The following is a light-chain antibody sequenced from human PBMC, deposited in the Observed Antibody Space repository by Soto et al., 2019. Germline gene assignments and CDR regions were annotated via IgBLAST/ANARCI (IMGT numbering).Light chain of an antibody. Sequence: DIVMTQSPLSLPVTPGEPASISCRSSQSLLHSNGYSYFDWYLQKPGQSPQLLIYLGSNRASGVXDMXSGSGSGTDFTLKISRVEAEDVGIYYCMQALQTPLTFGQGTRLEIK. CDR3: MQALQTPLT. CDR1: QSLLHSNGYSY. V-gene: IGKV2-28*01. CDR2: LGS. J-gene: IGKJ5*01.